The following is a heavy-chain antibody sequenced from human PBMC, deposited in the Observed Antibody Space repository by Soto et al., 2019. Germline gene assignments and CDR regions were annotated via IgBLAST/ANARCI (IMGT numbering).Heavy chain of an antibody. Sequence: SVKVSCKASGGTFSSYTISWVRQAPGQGLEWMGRIIPILGIANYAQKFQGRVTITADKSTSTAYMELSSLRSEDTAVYYCARGPPSGFKPPAYHYYYMDVWGKGTTVTVSS. CDR2: IIPILGIA. J-gene: IGHJ6*03. CDR1: GGTFSSYT. D-gene: IGHD3-3*01. CDR3: ARGPPSGFKPPAYHYYYMDV. V-gene: IGHV1-69*02.